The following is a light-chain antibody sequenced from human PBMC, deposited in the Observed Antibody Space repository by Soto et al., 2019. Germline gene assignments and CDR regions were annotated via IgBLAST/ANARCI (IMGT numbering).Light chain of an antibody. V-gene: IGLV2-11*01. CDR1: SSDVGGYNH. J-gene: IGLJ2*01. Sequence: QSALTQPRSVSGSPGQSVTISCTGTSSDVGGYNHVSWYQQHPGKAPKLMIYDVSKRPSGVPDRFSGSKSGNTASLTISGLQAEDEADYYCCSYAGSSRVFGGGTQLTVL. CDR2: DVS. CDR3: CSYAGSSRV.